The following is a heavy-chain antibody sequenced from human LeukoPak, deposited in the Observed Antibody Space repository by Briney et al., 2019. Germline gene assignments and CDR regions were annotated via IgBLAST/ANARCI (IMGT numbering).Heavy chain of an antibody. Sequence: SVKVSCKASGGTFSSYAISWVRQAPGQGLEWMGGIIPIFGTANYAQKFQGRVTITTDESTSTAYMELSSLRSEDTAVYYCARSNTQYYYDSSGYYGSDYWGQGALVTVSS. V-gene: IGHV1-69*05. CDR1: GGTFSSYA. J-gene: IGHJ4*02. D-gene: IGHD3-22*01. CDR3: ARSNTQYYYDSSGYYGSDY. CDR2: IIPIFGTA.